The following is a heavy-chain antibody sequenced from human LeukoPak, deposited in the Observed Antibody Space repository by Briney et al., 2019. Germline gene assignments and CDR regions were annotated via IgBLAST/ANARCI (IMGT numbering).Heavy chain of an antibody. D-gene: IGHD5-24*01. CDR1: GFTFSSYA. CDR3: ARDGYNLFDY. J-gene: IGHJ4*02. Sequence: GGSLRLSCAASGFTFSSYAMHWVRQAPGKGLEWVAVISYDGSNKYYADSVKGRFTISRDNSKNTLYLQMNSLGAEDTAVYYCARDGYNLFDYWGQGTLVTVSS. CDR2: ISYDGSNK. V-gene: IGHV3-30*01.